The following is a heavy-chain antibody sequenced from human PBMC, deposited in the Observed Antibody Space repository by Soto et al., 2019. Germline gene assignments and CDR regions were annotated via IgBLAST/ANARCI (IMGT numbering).Heavy chain of an antibody. J-gene: IGHJ4*02. CDR3: ARAQHSIKSSVLDY. D-gene: IGHD2-21*01. V-gene: IGHV1-46*02. CDR2: VNPRLRAS. CDR1: GYNINTNH. Sequence: GASLKVSCKTSGYNINTNHMHWVRQALGPGVEWLGIVNPRLRASNYAQKFRARVVMHWDTYTRLFYMEINSLRSDDPAVYYCARAQHSIKSSVLDYWRQGNLVTVSS.